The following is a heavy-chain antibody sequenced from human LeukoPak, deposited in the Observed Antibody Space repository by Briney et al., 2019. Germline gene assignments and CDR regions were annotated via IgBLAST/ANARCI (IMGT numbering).Heavy chain of an antibody. CDR1: GASISAYY. J-gene: IGHJ6*02. D-gene: IGHD5-12*01. CDR3: ARHLRSGYDGAYYHYGLDV. V-gene: IGHV4-59*08. CDR2: LDYSGST. Sequence: SETLSLTCTVSGASISAYYGSWIRQSPGKGLEWIGSLDYSGSTSYNPSLKSRVTISVDTSNNQFSLKLTSVTAADTAVYYCARHLRSGYDGAYYHYGLDVWGQGTTVTVSS.